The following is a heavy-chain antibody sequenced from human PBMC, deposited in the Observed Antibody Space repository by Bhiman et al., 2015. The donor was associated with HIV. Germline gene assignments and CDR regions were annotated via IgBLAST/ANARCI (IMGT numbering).Heavy chain of an antibody. CDR2: INYSGGGDTR. Sequence: EVQLVESGGGLVKPGGSLRLSCVASGFSFSAYEMHWVRQAPGKGLEWISYINYSGGGDTRYYADSVQGRFTISRDHAKNSLFLQMSSLRVEDTALYYCVRGLVAVVPSGTKYLREAFDIWGQGTMVAVSS. CDR3: VRGLVAVVPSGTKYLREAFDI. J-gene: IGHJ3*02. V-gene: IGHV3-48*03. CDR1: GFSFSAYE. D-gene: IGHD6-13*01.